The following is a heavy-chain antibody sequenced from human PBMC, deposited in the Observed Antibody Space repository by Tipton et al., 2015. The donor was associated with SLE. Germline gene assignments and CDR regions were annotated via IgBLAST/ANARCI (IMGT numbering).Heavy chain of an antibody. CDR2: IYYSGST. J-gene: IGHJ4*02. CDR1: GGSISSHY. V-gene: IGHV4-59*11. CDR3: ARCGGSTVTYFDY. D-gene: IGHD4-17*01. Sequence: TLSLTCTVSGGSISSHYWSWIRQPPGKGLEWIGYIYYSGSTNYNPSLKSRVTISVDTSKNQFSLKLSSVTAADTAVYYCARCGGSTVTYFDYWGQGTLVTVSS.